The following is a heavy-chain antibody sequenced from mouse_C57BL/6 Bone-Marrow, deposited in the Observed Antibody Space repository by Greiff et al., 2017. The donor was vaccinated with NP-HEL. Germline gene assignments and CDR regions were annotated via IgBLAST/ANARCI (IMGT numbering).Heavy chain of an antibody. CDR3: ARSRPYYYGSSYSWFAY. J-gene: IGHJ3*01. Sequence: QVQLQQSGPELVKPGASVKISCKASGYAFSSSWMNWVKQRPGKGLEWIGRIYPGDGDTNYNGKFKGKATLTVDQSSSTAYMQLNSLTSEDSAVYYCARSRPYYYGSSYSWFAYWGQGTLVTVSA. V-gene: IGHV1-82*01. CDR1: GYAFSSSW. CDR2: IYPGDGDT. D-gene: IGHD1-1*01.